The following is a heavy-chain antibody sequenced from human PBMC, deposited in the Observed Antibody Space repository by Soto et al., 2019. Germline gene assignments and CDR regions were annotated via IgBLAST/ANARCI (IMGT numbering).Heavy chain of an antibody. CDR3: ARDLLVEGYCTNGVCYVHVGFDP. Sequence: GGSLRLSCAASGFIFSSYAMSWVRQAPGKGLEWVSTISSSGSSTFYADSVKGRFTISRDKAKNTLYLQMNSLGAEDTAAYYCARDLLVEGYCTNGVCYVHVGFDPWGQGTLVTVSS. CDR1: GFIFSSYA. V-gene: IGHV3-23*01. CDR2: ISSSGSST. D-gene: IGHD2-8*01. J-gene: IGHJ5*02.